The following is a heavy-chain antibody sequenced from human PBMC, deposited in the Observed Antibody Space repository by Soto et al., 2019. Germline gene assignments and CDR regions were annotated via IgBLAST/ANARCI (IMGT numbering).Heavy chain of an antibody. CDR1: GYTFTGYY. CDR2: INPKTGDT. CDR3: VTGDHLVR. Sequence: ASVKVSCNTSGYTFTGYYLNWVRKAPGRGLEWVGWINPKTGDTNNAQKFKGRVTMTTDTSISTGYMELSGLKSDDTAVYYCVTGDHLVRWGQGTRVAVSS. J-gene: IGHJ4*02. V-gene: IGHV1-2*02.